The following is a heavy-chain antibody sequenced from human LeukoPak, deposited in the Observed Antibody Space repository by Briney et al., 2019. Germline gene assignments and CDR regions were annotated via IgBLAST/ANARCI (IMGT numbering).Heavy chain of an antibody. V-gene: IGHV4-61*02. CDR2: IYTTGST. CDR3: ARRQDGHDY. J-gene: IGHJ4*02. Sequence: SETLSLTCTVSGNSIANTFYYWSWLRQPAGKGLEWIGRIYTTGSTDYNPSLKSRVTISLDTPRNQFSLKLSSVTAADTAVYYCARRQDGHDYWGQGTLVTVSS. CDR1: GNSIANTFYY.